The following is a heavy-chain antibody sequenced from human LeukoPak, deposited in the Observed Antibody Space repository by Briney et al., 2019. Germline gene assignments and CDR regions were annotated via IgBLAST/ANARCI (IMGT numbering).Heavy chain of an antibody. D-gene: IGHD5-18*01. J-gene: IGHJ4*02. CDR1: GFTFSSYG. Sequence: PGGSLRLSCAASGFTFSSYGMHWARQAPGKGLEWVAVIWYDGSNKYYADSVKGRFTISRDNSKNTLYLQMNSLRAEDTAVYYCAKDLEDTAMVLGYWGQGTLVTVSS. CDR3: AKDLEDTAMVLGY. V-gene: IGHV3-33*06. CDR2: IWYDGSNK.